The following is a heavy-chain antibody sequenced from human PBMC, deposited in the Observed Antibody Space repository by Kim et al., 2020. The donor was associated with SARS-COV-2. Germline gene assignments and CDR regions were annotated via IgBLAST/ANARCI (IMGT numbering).Heavy chain of an antibody. CDR1: GFTFDDYA. CDR3: AKGGDYYGSGSYCDY. CDR2: ISWNSGSI. V-gene: IGHV3-9*01. Sequence: GGSLRLSCAASGFTFDDYAMHWVRQAPGKGLEWVSGISWNSGSIGYADSVKGRFTISRDNAKNSLYLQMNSLRAEDTALYYCAKGGDYYGSGSYCDYWGQGTLVTVSS. J-gene: IGHJ4*02. D-gene: IGHD3-10*01.